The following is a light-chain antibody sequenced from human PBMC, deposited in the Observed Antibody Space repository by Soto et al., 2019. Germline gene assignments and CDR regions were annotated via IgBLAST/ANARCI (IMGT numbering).Light chain of an antibody. CDR3: GAYAGSDNIV. Sequence: QSVLTQPPSASGSPGQSVTISCTGTSSDVGAYNHVSWYQHHPGKAPQVIIYDVSKRPSGVPDRFSGSKSGNTASLSVSGLQPEDEADYYCGAYAGSDNIVFGGGTKLTVL. V-gene: IGLV2-8*01. J-gene: IGLJ3*02. CDR1: SSDVGAYNH. CDR2: DVS.